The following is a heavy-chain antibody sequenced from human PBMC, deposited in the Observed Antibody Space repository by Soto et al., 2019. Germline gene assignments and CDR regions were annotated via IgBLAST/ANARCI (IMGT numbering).Heavy chain of an antibody. J-gene: IGHJ3*02. D-gene: IGHD3-22*01. V-gene: IGHV4-59*01. Sequence: SETLSLTCTVSGGSISSYYWSWIRQPPGKGLEWIGYIYYSGSTNYNPSLKSRLTISVDTSMNQFSLKLSSVTAADTAVYYCARDSPMWDYDNGGAFDIWGQGTMVTLSS. CDR1: GGSISSYY. CDR3: ARDSPMWDYDNGGAFDI. CDR2: IYYSGST.